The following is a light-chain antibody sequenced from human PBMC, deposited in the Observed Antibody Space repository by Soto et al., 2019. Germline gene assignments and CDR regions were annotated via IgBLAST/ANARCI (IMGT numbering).Light chain of an antibody. CDR1: QTLSSW. Sequence: DIQMTQSPSTLSGSVGDRVTITCRASQTLSSWLAWYQQKPGKAPKLLLYKASTLKSGVPSRFSGSGSGTEFTLTIRSLQPDDFATYYCPHYNSYSEAFGKGTKVELK. CDR3: PHYNSYSEA. V-gene: IGKV1-5*03. CDR2: KAS. J-gene: IGKJ1*01.